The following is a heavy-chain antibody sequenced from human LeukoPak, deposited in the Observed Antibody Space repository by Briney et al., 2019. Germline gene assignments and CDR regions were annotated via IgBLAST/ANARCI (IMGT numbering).Heavy chain of an antibody. V-gene: IGHV1-46*01. J-gene: IGHJ4*02. Sequence: ASVKVSRKASGYTFTSYYMHWVRQAPGQGLEWMGIINPSGGSTSYAQKFQGRVTVTRDTSTSTAYMELSSLRSEDTAVYYCARSSRDFWSGYLVYWGQGTLVTVSS. CDR1: GYTFTSYY. D-gene: IGHD3-3*01. CDR3: ARSSRDFWSGYLVY. CDR2: INPSGGST.